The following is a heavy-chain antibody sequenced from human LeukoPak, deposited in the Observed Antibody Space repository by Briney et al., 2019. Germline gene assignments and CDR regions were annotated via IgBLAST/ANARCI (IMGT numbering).Heavy chain of an antibody. D-gene: IGHD1-26*01. Sequence: ASVKASCKASGYTFTGYYMHWVRQAPRQRLEWMGWINPNSGGTNYAQKFQGRITMTRDTSISTAYMELSRLRSDDTAVYYCARGSGTYDFDYWGQGILVTVSS. V-gene: IGHV1-2*02. CDR3: ARGSGTYDFDY. CDR1: GYTFTGYY. CDR2: INPNSGGT. J-gene: IGHJ4*02.